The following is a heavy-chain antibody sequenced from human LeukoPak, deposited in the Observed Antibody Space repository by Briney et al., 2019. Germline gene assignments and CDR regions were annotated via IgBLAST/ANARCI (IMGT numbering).Heavy chain of an antibody. D-gene: IGHD4-17*01. CDR1: GFTFDDYG. J-gene: IGHJ4*02. V-gene: IGHV3-43*02. CDR2: ISGDGGST. CDR3: AKGPDYGDYAVLFDY. Sequence: GGSLRLSCAASGFTFDDYGMSWVRQAPGKGLEWVSLISGDGGSTYYADSVKGRFTISRDNSKNSLYLQMNSLRTEDTALYYCAKGPDYGDYAVLFDYWGQGTLVTVSS.